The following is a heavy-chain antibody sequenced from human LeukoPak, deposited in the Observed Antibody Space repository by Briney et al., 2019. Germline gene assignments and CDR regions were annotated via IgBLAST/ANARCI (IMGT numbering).Heavy chain of an antibody. CDR2: IYYSGST. J-gene: IGHJ4*02. V-gene: IGHV4-59*01. Sequence: SETLSLTCTVSGGSISSYYWSWIRPPAGKGLEWIGYIYYSGSTNYNPSLKSRVTISVATSKNQFSLKLSSVTAADTAVYYCARDQAYCSGGSCYTGLFDYLGQGTLVTVSS. CDR3: ARDQAYCSGGSCYTGLFDY. D-gene: IGHD2-15*01. CDR1: GGSISSYY.